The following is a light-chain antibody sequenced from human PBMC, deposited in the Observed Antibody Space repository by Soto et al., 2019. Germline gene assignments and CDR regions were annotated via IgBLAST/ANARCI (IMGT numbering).Light chain of an antibody. J-gene: IGLJ2*01. CDR1: SSDVGGHNH. Sequence: QSALTQPPSASGSPGQSVTISCTGSSSDVGGHNHVSWYQQHPGKAPKLMIYEVSKRPSGVPDRFSGSKSVNTASLTVSGLQAEDEAEYYCSSYAGNMNLIFGGGTKLTVL. V-gene: IGLV2-8*01. CDR3: SSYAGNMNLI. CDR2: EVS.